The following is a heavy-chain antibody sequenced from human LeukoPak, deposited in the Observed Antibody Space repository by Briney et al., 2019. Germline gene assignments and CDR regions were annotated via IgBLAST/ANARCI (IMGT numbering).Heavy chain of an antibody. J-gene: IGHJ5*02. D-gene: IGHD3-3*01. CDR2: IYYSGST. CDR1: GGSISSYY. Sequence: SETLSLTCTVSGGSISSYYWSWIRQPPGKGLEWIGYIYYSGSTNYNPSLKSRVTISVDTSKNQFSLKLSSVTAADTAVYYCARVVDDFWSGSPLGWFDPWGQGTLVTVSS. V-gene: IGHV4-59*01. CDR3: ARVVDDFWSGSPLGWFDP.